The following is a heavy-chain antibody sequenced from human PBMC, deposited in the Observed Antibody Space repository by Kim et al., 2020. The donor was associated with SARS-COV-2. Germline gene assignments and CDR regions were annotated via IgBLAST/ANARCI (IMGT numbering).Heavy chain of an antibody. V-gene: IGHV3-23*01. Sequence: SVKGRCTTSRDNSKNTLYLQRNSLRAEDTAVYYCAKDYYGSGSYYNVMDYWGQGTLVTVSS. D-gene: IGHD3-10*01. CDR3: AKDYYGSGSYYNVMDY. J-gene: IGHJ4*02.